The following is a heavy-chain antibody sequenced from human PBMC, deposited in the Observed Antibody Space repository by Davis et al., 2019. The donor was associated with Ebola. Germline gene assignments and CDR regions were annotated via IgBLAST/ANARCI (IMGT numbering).Heavy chain of an antibody. Sequence: PSETLSLTCTVSGGSISGSYWSWIRQSPGKGLEWIGYVYHTGHTNYNPSLKSRVAISMDTSKNQFSLKLNSVTAADTAVYYCARNGDPSGYSSYFHLWGRGTLVTVSS. V-gene: IGHV4-59*08. CDR2: VYHTGHT. J-gene: IGHJ2*01. D-gene: IGHD3-22*01. CDR3: ARNGDPSGYSSYFHL. CDR1: GGSISGSY.